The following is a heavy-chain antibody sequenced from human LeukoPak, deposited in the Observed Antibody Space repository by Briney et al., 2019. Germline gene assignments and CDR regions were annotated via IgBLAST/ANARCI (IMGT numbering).Heavy chain of an antibody. Sequence: ASVNVSCKASLYTPTGYYIHALRQAPGQGLEWMGWISPKSGVTNTAQKFRGRVTMTRDTSVSTAYMELSSLRSDDTAVYYWAKDDVPQSSLGELTPRGVFDYWGEGALVTVSS. V-gene: IGHV1-2*02. CDR2: ISPKSGVT. CDR1: LYTPTGYY. J-gene: IGHJ4*02. D-gene: IGHD3-16*01. CDR3: AKDDVPQSSLGELTPRGVFDY.